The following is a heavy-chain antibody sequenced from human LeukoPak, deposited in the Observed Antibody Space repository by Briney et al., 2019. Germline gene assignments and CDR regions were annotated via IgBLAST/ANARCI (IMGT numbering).Heavy chain of an antibody. V-gene: IGHV1-2*02. Sequence: ASVKVSCTASRYTFTGYYMHWVRQAPGQGLEWMGWINPNSGGTNYAQKFQGRVTMTRDTSISTAYMELSSLRSDDTAVYYCARVGEGYSSGWYTYWGQGTLVTVSS. CDR3: ARVGEGYSSGWYTY. CDR2: INPNSGGT. J-gene: IGHJ4*02. D-gene: IGHD6-19*01. CDR1: RYTFTGYY.